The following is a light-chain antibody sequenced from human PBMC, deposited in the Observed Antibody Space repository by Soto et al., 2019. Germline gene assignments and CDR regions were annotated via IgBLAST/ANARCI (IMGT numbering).Light chain of an antibody. J-gene: IGLJ2*01. Sequence: QSVLTQPPSVSGAPGQRVTISCTASSSNIGAGYDVHWYQQLPGTAPKVLIYGNSNRPSGVPDRFSGSKSGTSASLAITGLQAEDEADYNCQSYDSSLSGVVFGGGTQLTVL. CDR2: GNS. CDR1: SSNIGAGYD. V-gene: IGLV1-40*01. CDR3: QSYDSSLSGVV.